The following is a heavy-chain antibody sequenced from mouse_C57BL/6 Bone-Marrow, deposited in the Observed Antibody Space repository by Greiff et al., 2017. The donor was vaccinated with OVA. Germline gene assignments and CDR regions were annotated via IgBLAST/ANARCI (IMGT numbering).Heavy chain of an antibody. CDR3: TTEFITTVVADAMDY. CDR1: GFNIKDDY. V-gene: IGHV14-4*01. Sequence: VQLQQSGAELVRPGASVKLSCTASGFNIKDDYMHWVKQRPEQGLEWIGWIDPENGDTEYASKFQGKATITADTSSNTAYLQLSSLTSEDTAVYYCTTEFITTVVADAMDYWGQGTSVTVAS. J-gene: IGHJ4*01. CDR2: IDPENGDT. D-gene: IGHD1-1*01.